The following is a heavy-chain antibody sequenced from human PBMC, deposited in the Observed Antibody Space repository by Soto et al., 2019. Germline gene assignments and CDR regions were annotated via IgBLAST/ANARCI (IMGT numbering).Heavy chain of an antibody. V-gene: IGHV3-48*02. CDR1: GFSFSVYS. CDR3: ARESSGYPDS. J-gene: IGHJ4*02. Sequence: EVQLVESGGGLVQPGGSLRLSCAASGFSFSVYSMNWVRQAPGKGLEWVPYISGSSSTIYYADSVKGRFTISRDNAKNSLYLQLSSLRDEDTAIYYCARESSGYPDSWGQGTLVTVSS. CDR2: ISGSSSTI. D-gene: IGHD3-22*01.